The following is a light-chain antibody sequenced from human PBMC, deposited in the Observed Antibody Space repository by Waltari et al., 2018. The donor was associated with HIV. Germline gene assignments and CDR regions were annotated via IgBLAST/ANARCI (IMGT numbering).Light chain of an antibody. Sequence: EIVLAQSPGTLSLSPGERAILSCRASQSINSGYLAWYQRKPGQAPRLLIFDTSRRASGIPDRFSGSGSGTDFTLTNSSLEPEDFAVYYCQQYGNSTPCTFGQGTKLEIK. CDR2: DTS. V-gene: IGKV3-20*01. CDR1: QSINSGY. CDR3: QQYGNSTPCT. J-gene: IGKJ2*02.